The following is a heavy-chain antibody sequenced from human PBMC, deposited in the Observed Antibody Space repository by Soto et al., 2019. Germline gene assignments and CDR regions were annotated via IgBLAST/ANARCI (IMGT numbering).Heavy chain of an antibody. CDR3: ARVAYPYYDDGMDV. D-gene: IGHD2-15*01. CDR1: GFTFSSYG. Sequence: QVQLVESGGGVVQPGRSLRLSCAASGFTFSSYGMHWVRQAPGKGLEWVAVIWYDGSNKYYADSVKGRFTISRDNSKNTLYMQATSLRAEDTAVYYCARVAYPYYDDGMDVWGQGNTVTVSS. CDR2: IWYDGSNK. V-gene: IGHV3-33*01. J-gene: IGHJ6*02.